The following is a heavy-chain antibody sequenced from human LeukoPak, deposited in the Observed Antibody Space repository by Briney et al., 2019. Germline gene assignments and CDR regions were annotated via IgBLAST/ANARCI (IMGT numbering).Heavy chain of an antibody. CDR2: IYYSENT. V-gene: IGHV4-59*01. CDR3: AGGNFYDSSGHPYHFHY. Sequence: PSETLSLTCTVSGVSISSYYWSWIRQPPGKGLEWIGYIYYSENTYYNSSLKSRVTISEDTSKNQFSLNLTSVTAADTAVYYCAGGNFYDSSGHPYHFHYWGQGTLVTAPS. CDR1: GVSISSYY. J-gene: IGHJ4*02. D-gene: IGHD3-22*01.